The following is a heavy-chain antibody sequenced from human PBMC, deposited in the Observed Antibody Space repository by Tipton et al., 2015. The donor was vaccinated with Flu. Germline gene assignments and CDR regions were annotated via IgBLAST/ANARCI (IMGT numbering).Heavy chain of an antibody. CDR3: ARDSRVVTIFGVVITGGDWYFDL. CDR2: ISSSSSYI. V-gene: IGHV3-21*01. Sequence: SLRLSCAASGFTFSSYSMNWVRQAPGKGLEWVSSISSSSSYIYYADSVKGRFTISRDNAKNSLYLQMNSLRAEDTAVYYCARDSRVVTIFGVVITGGDWYFDLWGRGTLVTVSS. CDR1: GFTFSSYS. J-gene: IGHJ2*01. D-gene: IGHD3-3*01.